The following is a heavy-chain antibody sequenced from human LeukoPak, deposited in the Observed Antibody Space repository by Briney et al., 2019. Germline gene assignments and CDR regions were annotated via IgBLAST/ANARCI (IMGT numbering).Heavy chain of an antibody. J-gene: IGHJ4*02. Sequence: GGSLRLSCAASGFTFSGYAMSWVRQAPGKGLEWVSAISGSGGSTYYADSVKGRFTISRDNSKNTLYLLMNSLRAEDTAVYYCAKGTYGSSWYYFDFWGQGTLVTVSS. D-gene: IGHD6-13*01. CDR3: AKGTYGSSWYYFDF. CDR1: GFTFSGYA. V-gene: IGHV3-23*01. CDR2: ISGSGGST.